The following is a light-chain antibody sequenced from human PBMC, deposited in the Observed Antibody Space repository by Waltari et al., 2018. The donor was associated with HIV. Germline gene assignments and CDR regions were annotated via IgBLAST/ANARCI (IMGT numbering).Light chain of an antibody. J-gene: IGLJ3*02. CDR3: AAYDDNLPGWM. CDR2: RIA. V-gene: IGLV1-47*01. Sequence: QSVLTQPPSASGTPGQRVTISCSGSSSNIGSNSVFWYQQFPGTAPKVLIYRIARRPSGVPDRFSASRSGTSASLVISGLRSEDEADYYCAAYDDNLPGWMFGGGTKLTAL. CDR1: SSNIGSNS.